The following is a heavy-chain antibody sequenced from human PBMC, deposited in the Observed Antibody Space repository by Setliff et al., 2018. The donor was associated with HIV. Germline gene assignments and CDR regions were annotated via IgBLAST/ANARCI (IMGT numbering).Heavy chain of an antibody. V-gene: IGHV1-8*02. CDR2: MNPNSGNT. D-gene: IGHD6-19*01. Sequence: GASVKVSCKASGYTFTSYDINWVRQATGQGLEWMGWMNPNSGNTGYAQKFQGRVTMTRNTSISTAYMELRSLRSDDTAVYYCARDPGIAVAASGFDYWGQGTLVTVSS. J-gene: IGHJ4*02. CDR1: GYTFTSYD. CDR3: ARDPGIAVAASGFDY.